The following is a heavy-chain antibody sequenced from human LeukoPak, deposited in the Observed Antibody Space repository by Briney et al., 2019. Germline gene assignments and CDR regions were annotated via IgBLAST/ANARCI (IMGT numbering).Heavy chain of an antibody. CDR1: GGSISSSSYY. J-gene: IGHJ5*02. CDR2: IYYSGTT. V-gene: IGHV4-39*07. Sequence: PSETLSLTCTVSGGSISSSSYYWGWIRQPPGKGLEWIGSIYYSGTTYYNPSLKSRVTISVDTSKNKCSLKLSSVTAADTAVYYCARGGPVVSAAILSPNWFDPWGQGTLVTVSS. CDR3: ARGGPVVSAAILSPNWFDP. D-gene: IGHD2-2*01.